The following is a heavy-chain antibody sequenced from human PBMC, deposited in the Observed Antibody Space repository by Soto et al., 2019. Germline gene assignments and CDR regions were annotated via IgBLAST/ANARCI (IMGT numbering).Heavy chain of an antibody. J-gene: IGHJ3*01. Sequence: GGSLRLSCSASGFTFSNYAMHWVRQAPGKGLEYVSAITSNGGSTYYPDSVNGRFTIFRDNSKNTVYLQMSSLRAEDTAVYYCVKALSARYNSAKAFDVWGQGTMVTVS. V-gene: IGHV3-64D*06. CDR3: VKALSARYNSAKAFDV. CDR2: ITSNGGST. CDR1: GFTFSNYA. D-gene: IGHD2-2*02.